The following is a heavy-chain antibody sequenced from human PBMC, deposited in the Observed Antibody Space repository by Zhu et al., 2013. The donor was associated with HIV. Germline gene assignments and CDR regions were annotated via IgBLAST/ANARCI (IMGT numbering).Heavy chain of an antibody. V-gene: IGHV5-51*01. Sequence: EVQLVQSGAEVKKPGESLKISCKVSGYSFYSYWIAWVRQMPGKGLEWMGIIWPGDSDTRYSPSFQGQVAISADKSDSTAFLQWSSLKASDTAIYYCARRLGPPRSGGEGYFDYWGQGTLVTVFS. CDR1: GYSFYSYW. CDR3: ARRLGPPRSGGEGYFDY. J-gene: IGHJ4*02. D-gene: IGHD2-21*01. CDR2: IWPGDSDT.